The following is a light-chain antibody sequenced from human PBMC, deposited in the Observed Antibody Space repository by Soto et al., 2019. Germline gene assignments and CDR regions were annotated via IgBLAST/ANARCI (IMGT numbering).Light chain of an antibody. V-gene: IGLV1-40*01. CDR1: SSNIGAGYD. CDR3: HSCDSILSGSWV. J-gene: IGLJ3*02. Sequence: QSVLTQPPSVSGAPGQRVTISCTGSSSNIGAGYDVHWYQQLPGTAPKLLISGNSNRPSGVPDRFSGSKSGTSASLAITGVQAEDEADYYCHSCDSILSGSWVFGGGTKLTVL. CDR2: GNS.